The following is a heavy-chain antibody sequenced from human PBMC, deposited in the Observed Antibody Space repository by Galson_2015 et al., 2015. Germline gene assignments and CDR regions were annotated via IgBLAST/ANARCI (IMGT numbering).Heavy chain of an antibody. CDR2: INPSGGST. V-gene: IGHV1-46*01. D-gene: IGHD3-9*01. Sequence: SVKVSCKASGYTFTSYYMHWVRQAPGQGLEWMGIINPSGGSTSYAQKFQGRVTMTRDTSTSTVYMELSSLRSEDTAVYYCARDSHDILTGYFAAGDTQNAFDIWGQGTMVTVSS. CDR1: GYTFTSYY. J-gene: IGHJ3*02. CDR3: ARDSHDILTGYFAAGDTQNAFDI.